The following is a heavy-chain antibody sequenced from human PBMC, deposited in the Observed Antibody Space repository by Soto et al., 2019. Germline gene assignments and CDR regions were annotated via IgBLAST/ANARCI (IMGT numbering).Heavy chain of an antibody. J-gene: IGHJ4*02. CDR1: GFTFDDYG. CDR2: ISWNSGSI. Sequence: EVQLVESGGGLVQPGRSLRLSCAASGFTFDDYGMHWVRQAPGKGLEWVSGISWNSGSIGYADSVKGRFTISRDNAKNSLYLQMNSLRAEDTALYYCAKDKGDTVITLDYWGQGTLVTVSS. CDR3: AKDKGDTVITLDY. D-gene: IGHD4-4*01. V-gene: IGHV3-9*01.